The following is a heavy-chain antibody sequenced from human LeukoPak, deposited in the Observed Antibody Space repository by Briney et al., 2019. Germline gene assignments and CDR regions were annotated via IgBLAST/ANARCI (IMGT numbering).Heavy chain of an antibody. V-gene: IGHV3-23*01. Sequence: GGSLRLSCAASGFTFSSYAMSWVRQAPGKGLEWVSAISGSGGSTYYADSVKGRFTISRDYSKNTLYLQMNSLRAEDTAVYYCAKDPLLNSGYDPIGYWGQGTLVTVSS. D-gene: IGHD5-12*01. CDR3: AKDPLLNSGYDPIGY. CDR2: ISGSGGST. CDR1: GFTFSSYA. J-gene: IGHJ4*02.